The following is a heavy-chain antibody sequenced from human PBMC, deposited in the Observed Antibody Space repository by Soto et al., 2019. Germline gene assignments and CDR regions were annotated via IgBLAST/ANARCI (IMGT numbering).Heavy chain of an antibody. J-gene: IGHJ6*03. CDR2: ISAYNGDT. D-gene: IGHD3-10*01. CDR3: ARMVRGSNIDYYHYMDV. V-gene: IGHV1-18*01. CDR1: GYTFTSHG. Sequence: QVQLVQSGGEVRKPGASVKVSCKASGYTFTSHGISWVRQAPGQGLEWMGWISAYNGDTNYAQKLQGRVTVTTDRPTSTAYMELRSLRSEDTAVYYSARMVRGSNIDYYHYMDVWGKGTTVTVSS.